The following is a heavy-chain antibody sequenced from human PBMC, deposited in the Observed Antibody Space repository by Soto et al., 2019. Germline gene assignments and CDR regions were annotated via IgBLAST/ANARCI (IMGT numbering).Heavy chain of an antibody. V-gene: IGHV3-48*03. D-gene: IGHD6-13*01. Sequence: GGSLRLSCAASGFTFSSYEMNWVRQAPGKGLEWVSYISSSGSTIYYADSVKGRFTISRDNAKNSLYLQMNSLRAEDTAVYYCARDIFVGYSRPYGMDVWGQGTTVTAP. J-gene: IGHJ6*02. CDR1: GFTFSSYE. CDR2: ISSSGSTI. CDR3: ARDIFVGYSRPYGMDV.